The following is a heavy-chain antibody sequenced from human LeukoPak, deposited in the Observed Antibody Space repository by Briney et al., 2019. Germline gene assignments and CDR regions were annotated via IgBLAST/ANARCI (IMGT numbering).Heavy chain of an antibody. J-gene: IGHJ4*02. V-gene: IGHV4-59*01. Sequence: SETLSLTCTVSGDSISSCYWNWIRQPPGKGLEWIGYIYYTGSTNYNPSLKSRVTISVDTSKTHFSLKLSSVTAADTAVYYCARGLYASGSNYHLDYWGQGTLVTVSS. CDR2: IYYTGST. D-gene: IGHD3-10*01. CDR1: GDSISSCY. CDR3: ARGLYASGSNYHLDY.